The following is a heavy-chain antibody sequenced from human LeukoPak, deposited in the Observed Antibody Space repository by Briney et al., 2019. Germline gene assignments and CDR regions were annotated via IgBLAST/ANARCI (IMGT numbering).Heavy chain of an antibody. V-gene: IGHV3-66*01. CDR1: GFTVSSNY. D-gene: IGHD6-13*01. CDR3: ARDKYSSSWYYFDY. Sequence: GGSLRLSCAASGFTVSSNYMSWVRQAPGKGLEWVSVIYSGGNTYYADSVKGRFTISRDNSKNTLYLQMNSLRAEDTAVYYCARDKYSSSWYYFDYWGQGTLVTVSS. J-gene: IGHJ4*02. CDR2: IYSGGNT.